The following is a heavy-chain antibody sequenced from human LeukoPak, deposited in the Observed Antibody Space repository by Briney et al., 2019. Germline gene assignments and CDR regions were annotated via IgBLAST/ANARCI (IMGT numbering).Heavy chain of an antibody. CDR2: ISTYNGNT. D-gene: IGHD6-13*01. CDR3: ARAALTTAGTRYFQH. V-gene: IGHV1-18*01. CDR1: RYTFTSYG. Sequence: ASVKVSRKASRYTFTSYGISWVRQAPGQGVELMGWISTYNGNTNYAQKLQGRVTMTTDTSTSTAYMELRSLISDDTAVYYCARAALTTAGTRYFQHWGQGTLVTLSS. J-gene: IGHJ1*01.